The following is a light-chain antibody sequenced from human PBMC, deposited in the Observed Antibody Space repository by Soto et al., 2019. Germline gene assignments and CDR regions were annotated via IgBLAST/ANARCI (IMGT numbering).Light chain of an antibody. CDR2: EVT. CDR1: QTLLHSDGRTY. CDR3: MQSIQLRT. V-gene: IGKV2D-29*01. Sequence: EIFMSQPRLSLSVTPGQAASISCKSSQTLLHSDGRTYLYWYLQKPGQPPQPLMYEVTNRFSGVPERFSGSGSGTDFTLKISRVEAEDAGLYYCMQSIQLRTFGQGTNVDI. J-gene: IGKJ1*01.